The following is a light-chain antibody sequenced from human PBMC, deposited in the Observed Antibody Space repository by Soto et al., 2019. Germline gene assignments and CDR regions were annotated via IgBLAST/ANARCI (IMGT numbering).Light chain of an antibody. CDR2: NAS. CDR1: QSVSNN. CDR3: QQYNTWPLT. V-gene: IGKV3-15*01. J-gene: IGKJ4*01. Sequence: EIVMTQSPATLSVSPGERATLSCRASQSVSNNLAWYQQKPGQAPRLLIYNASTRPTGLPARFSGSGSGTEFTLTISSLQSEDFAVYYCQQYNTWPLTVGGGTKVEI.